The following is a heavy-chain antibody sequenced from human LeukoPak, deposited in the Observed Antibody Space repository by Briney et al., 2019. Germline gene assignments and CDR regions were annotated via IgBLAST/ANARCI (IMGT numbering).Heavy chain of an antibody. CDR1: GFTFRSYW. J-gene: IGHJ4*02. CDR2: ISDGGSTT. CDR3: SRSAYYDGSGNYYDY. V-gene: IGHV3-74*01. D-gene: IGHD3-22*01. Sequence: GGSLRLSCAASGFTFRSYWMHWVRQAPGKGLVWVSRISDGGSTTTYADSVKGRFTISRDNAKNTLYRQMNGLRAEDTAVYYCSRSAYYDGSGNYYDYWGQGTLVTVSS.